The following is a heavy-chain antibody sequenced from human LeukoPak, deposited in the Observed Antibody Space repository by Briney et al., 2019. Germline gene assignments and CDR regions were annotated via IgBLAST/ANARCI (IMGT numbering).Heavy chain of an antibody. J-gene: IGHJ4*02. CDR2: INHSGST. Sequence: SETLSLTCAVYGGSFSGYYWSWIRQPPGKGLEWIGEINHSGSTNYNPSLKSRVTISVDTSKNQFSLKLSSVTAADTAVYYCARVGFDYWGQGTLVTVSS. CDR1: GGSFSGYY. CDR3: ARVGFDY. V-gene: IGHV4-34*01.